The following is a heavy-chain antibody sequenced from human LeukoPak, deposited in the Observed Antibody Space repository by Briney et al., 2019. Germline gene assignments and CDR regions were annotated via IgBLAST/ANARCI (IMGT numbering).Heavy chain of an antibody. J-gene: IGHJ3*02. CDR3: ARVGTAMEAFDI. Sequence: ASVKVSCKASGYTFTSYDINWVRQATGQGLEWMGWMNPNSGNTGYAQKFQGRVTMTRNTSISTAYMELSSLRSEDTAVYCCARVGTAMEAFDIWGQGTMVTVSS. CDR2: MNPNSGNT. D-gene: IGHD5-18*01. V-gene: IGHV1-8*01. CDR1: GYTFTSYD.